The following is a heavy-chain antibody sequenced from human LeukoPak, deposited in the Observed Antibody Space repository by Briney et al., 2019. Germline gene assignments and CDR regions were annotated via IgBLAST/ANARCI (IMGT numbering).Heavy chain of an antibody. D-gene: IGHD3-10*01. Sequence: GASVKVSCKASGYTFTSYYMHWVRQAPGQGLEWMGIINPSGGSTSYAQKFQGRVTMTRDTSTSTVYMELSSLRSEDTAVYYCARDVLWFGELLRSYNWFDPWGQGTLVTVSS. CDR2: INPSGGST. CDR1: GYTFTSYY. V-gene: IGHV1-46*01. CDR3: ARDVLWFGELLRSYNWFDP. J-gene: IGHJ5*02.